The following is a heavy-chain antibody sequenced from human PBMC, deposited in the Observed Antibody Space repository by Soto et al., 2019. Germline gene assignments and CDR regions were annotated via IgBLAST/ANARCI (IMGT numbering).Heavy chain of an antibody. Sequence: SLEISCKGSGCSFTSYWIGWVRQMPGKGLEWTEIIYPGDSDTRYSPSFQGQVTISADKSISTAYLQWSSLKAPDTAMYYCARGPIVLMVYATLSGSWYDPWGQGTLVTVSS. J-gene: IGHJ5*02. CDR2: IYPGDSDT. CDR1: GCSFTSYW. D-gene: IGHD2-8*01. CDR3: ARGPIVLMVYATLSGSWYDP. V-gene: IGHV5-51*01.